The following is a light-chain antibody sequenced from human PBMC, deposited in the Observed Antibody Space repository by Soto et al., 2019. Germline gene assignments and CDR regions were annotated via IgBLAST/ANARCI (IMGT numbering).Light chain of an antibody. J-gene: IGKJ4*01. CDR2: AAS. CDR3: QKYNSAPLT. CDR1: QSIGGY. V-gene: IGKV1-27*01. Sequence: DIQVTQSPSSLSASLGDRVTITCLANQSIGGYLAWFQQQPGKVPKLLIYAASALQSGVTYRFSGSGSGTDVTLTISSQQPEDIATYYCQKYNSAPLTFGGGTKVEI.